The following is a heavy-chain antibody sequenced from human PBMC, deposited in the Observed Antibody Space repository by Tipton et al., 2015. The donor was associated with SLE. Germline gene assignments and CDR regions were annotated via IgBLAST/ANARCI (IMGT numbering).Heavy chain of an antibody. Sequence: TLSLTCTVSGGSISSGGYYWSWIRQHPGKGLEWIGYIFYSGNTYYNPSLKSRVSISVDTSKNQFSLKLTSVTAADTAVYYCARETIKVTGSRFDYWGQGLLVTVSS. CDR1: GGSISSGGYY. D-gene: IGHD3-9*01. CDR2: IFYSGNT. V-gene: IGHV4-31*03. CDR3: ARETIKVTGSRFDY. J-gene: IGHJ4*02.